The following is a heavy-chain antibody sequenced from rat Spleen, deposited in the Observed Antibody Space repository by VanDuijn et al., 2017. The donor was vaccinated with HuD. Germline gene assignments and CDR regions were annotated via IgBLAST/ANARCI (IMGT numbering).Heavy chain of an antibody. V-gene: IGHV2S30*01. D-gene: IGHD1-4*01. CDR3: TRDLGSY. J-gene: IGHJ2*01. CDR1: GFSLTGNN. CDR2: RRYDGDT. Sequence: QVQLKESGPGLVQPSQTLSLTCTVSGFSLTGNNVHWVRQPPGKGLEWMGRRRYDGDTYYNSALKSRLSISRDTSKNQVFLKMNSLQTDDTAIYYCTRDLGSYWGQGVMVTVSS.